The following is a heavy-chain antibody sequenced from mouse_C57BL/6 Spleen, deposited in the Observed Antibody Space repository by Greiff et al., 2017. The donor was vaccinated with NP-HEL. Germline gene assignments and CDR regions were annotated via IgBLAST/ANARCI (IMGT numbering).Heavy chain of an antibody. CDR2: IDPSDSYT. CDR3: ARWGYYSNYEFAY. Sequence: QVQLQQPGAELVMPGASVKLSCKASGYTFTSYWMHWVKQRPGQGLEWIGEIDPSDSYTNYNQKFQGKSTLTVDKSSSTAYMQLSSLTSEDSAVYYCARWGYYSNYEFAYWGQGTLVTVSA. CDR1: GYTFTSYW. V-gene: IGHV1-69*01. D-gene: IGHD2-5*01. J-gene: IGHJ3*01.